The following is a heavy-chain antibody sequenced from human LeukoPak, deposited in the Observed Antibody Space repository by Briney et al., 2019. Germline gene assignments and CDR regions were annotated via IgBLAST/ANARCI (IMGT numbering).Heavy chain of an antibody. V-gene: IGHV4-34*01. CDR3: ASYGSGSYQRLFDY. CDR1: GGSFSGYY. Sequence: EPSETLSLTCAVYGGSFSGYYWSWIRQPPGKGLEWIGEINHSGSTNYNPSLKSRVTISVDTSKNQFSLKLSSVTAADTAVYYCASYGSGSYQRLFDYWGQGTLVTVS. CDR2: INHSGST. J-gene: IGHJ4*02. D-gene: IGHD3-10*01.